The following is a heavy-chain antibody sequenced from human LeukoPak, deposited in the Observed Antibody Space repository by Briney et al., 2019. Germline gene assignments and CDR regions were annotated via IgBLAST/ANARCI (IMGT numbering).Heavy chain of an antibody. J-gene: IGHJ4*02. CDR1: GFTFSSYG. V-gene: IGHV3-30*02. D-gene: IGHD2-2*02. CDR2: IRYDGSNK. CDR3: AKSCSSTSCYTPPLDY. Sequence: GSLRLSCAASGFTFSSYGMHWVRQAPGKGLEWVAFIRYDGSNKYYADSVKGRFTISRDNSKNTLYLQMNSLRAEDTAVYYCAKSCSSTSCYTPPLDYWGQGTLVTVSS.